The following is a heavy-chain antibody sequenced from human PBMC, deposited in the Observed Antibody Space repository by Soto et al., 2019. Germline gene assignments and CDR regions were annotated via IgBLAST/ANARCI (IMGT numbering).Heavy chain of an antibody. D-gene: IGHD2-2*02. V-gene: IGHV4-59*11. J-gene: IGHJ5*02. CDR1: GGSITSHY. CDR2: ICYSGST. Sequence: QVQLQESGPGLVKPSETLSLICSVSGGSITSHYWTWIRQPPGKGLEWIGSICYSGSTNYNPSLQSRVTMSVDRSTNQFSLRLNFLTAADKAVYYCAGEDYTTASGFDPWGQGTLVPVSS. CDR3: AGEDYTTASGFDP.